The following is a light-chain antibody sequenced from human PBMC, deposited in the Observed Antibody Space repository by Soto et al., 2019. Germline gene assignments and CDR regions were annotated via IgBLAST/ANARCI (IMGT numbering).Light chain of an antibody. J-gene: IGKJ1*01. CDR3: QHYGSAPPVT. CDR2: GAS. V-gene: IGKV3-15*01. Sequence: ETVMTQSPDTLSLSPGERATLSCRASQSVSDNLAWYQQRPGQGPRLLIYGASTRATGIPARFSGSGSGTEFTLTISSLQSEDFAVYYCQHYGSAPPVTSGQGTRVELK. CDR1: QSVSDN.